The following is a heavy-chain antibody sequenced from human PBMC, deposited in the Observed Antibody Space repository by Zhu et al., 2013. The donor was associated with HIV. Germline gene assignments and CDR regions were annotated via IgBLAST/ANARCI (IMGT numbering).Heavy chain of an antibody. J-gene: IGHJ5*02. CDR3: ARVVGWNWNPRGNWFDP. D-gene: IGHD1-1*01. CDR1: GGTFSSYA. V-gene: IGHV1-69*06. Sequence: QVQLVQSGAEVKKPGSSVKVSCKASGGTFSSYAISWVRQAPGQGLEWMGGIIPIFGTANYAQKFQGRVTITADKSTSTAYMELSSLRSEDTAVYYCARVVGWNWNPRGNWFDPLGPREPSVTVSS. CDR2: IIPIFGTA.